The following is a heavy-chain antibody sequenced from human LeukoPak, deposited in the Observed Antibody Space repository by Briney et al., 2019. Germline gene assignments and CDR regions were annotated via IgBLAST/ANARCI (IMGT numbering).Heavy chain of an antibody. CDR1: GFTFNSYW. D-gene: IGHD3-22*01. Sequence: GGSLRLSCAASGFTFNSYWMHWVRQAPGRGLVWVSLIHGDGSSTSYADSVKGRFTISRDNAKNTLYLQMNSLRAEDTAVYYCAGRYDSSGYPLHWGQGTLVTVSS. J-gene: IGHJ4*02. V-gene: IGHV3-74*01. CDR3: AGRYDSSGYPLH. CDR2: IHGDGSST.